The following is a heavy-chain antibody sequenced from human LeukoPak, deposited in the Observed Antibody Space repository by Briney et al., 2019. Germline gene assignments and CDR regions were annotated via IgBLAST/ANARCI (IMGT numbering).Heavy chain of an antibody. CDR1: GYTFTSYD. V-gene: IGHV1-8*01. Sequence: GASVKVSCKVSGYTFTSYDINWVRQATGQGLEWMGWMNPNSGNTGYAQKFQGRVTMTRNTSISTAYMEVSSLGSEDTAVYYCARGASLRAVVVGATSSPPMPYDFWGQGTLVTVSS. CDR2: MNPNSGNT. J-gene: IGHJ4*02. CDR3: ARGASLRAVVVGATSSPPMPYDF. D-gene: IGHD2-15*01.